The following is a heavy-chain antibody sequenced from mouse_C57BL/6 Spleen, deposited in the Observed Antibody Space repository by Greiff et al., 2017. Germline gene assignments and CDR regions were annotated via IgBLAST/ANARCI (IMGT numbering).Heavy chain of an antibody. D-gene: IGHD2-3*01. V-gene: IGHV5-9-1*02. Sequence: EVKLMESGEGLVKPGGSLKLSCAASGFTFSSYAMSWVRQTPEKRLEWVAYLSSGGDYIYYADTVKGRFTISRDNARNTLYLQMSSLKSEDTAMYYCTRDGYRGYFDYWGQGTTLTVSS. CDR3: TRDGYRGYFDY. CDR1: GFTFSSYA. CDR2: LSSGGDYI. J-gene: IGHJ2*01.